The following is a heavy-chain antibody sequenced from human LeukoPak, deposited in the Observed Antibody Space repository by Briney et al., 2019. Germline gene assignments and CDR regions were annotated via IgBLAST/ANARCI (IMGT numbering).Heavy chain of an antibody. CDR2: IKQDGNEK. CDR1: GFTFSSYW. Sequence: GGSLRLSCAASGFTFSSYWMSWVRQAPGKGLEWVANIKQDGNEKYYVDSVKGRFTISRDNAKNSLYLQMNSLRAEDTAVYYCARVTVPPLQYYYYYMDVWGKGTTVTVSS. D-gene: IGHD2-2*01. CDR3: ARVTVPPLQYYYYYMDV. V-gene: IGHV3-7*01. J-gene: IGHJ6*03.